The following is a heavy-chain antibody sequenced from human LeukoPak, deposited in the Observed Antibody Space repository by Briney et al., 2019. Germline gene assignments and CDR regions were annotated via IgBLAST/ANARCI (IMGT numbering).Heavy chain of an antibody. J-gene: IGHJ5*02. D-gene: IGHD2-2*02. Sequence: SETLSLTCAVYGGSFSGYYWSWIRQPPGKGLEWIGEINHSGNTYYNPSLKSRVSISVDTSKNQFSLRLSSVTAADTAVYYCSRCGRVVVPAAIQGFDPWGQGTLVTVSS. CDR3: SRCGRVVVPAAIQGFDP. CDR2: INHSGNT. V-gene: IGHV4-34*01. CDR1: GGSFSGYY.